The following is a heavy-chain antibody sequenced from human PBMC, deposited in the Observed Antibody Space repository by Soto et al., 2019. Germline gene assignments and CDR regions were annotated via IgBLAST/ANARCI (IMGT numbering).Heavy chain of an antibody. CDR3: ARDQNFGDAFDI. Sequence: SETLSLTCTVSGGSISSYYWSWIRQPAGKGLELIGRIYTSGSTNYNPSLKSRVTMSVDTSKNQFSLKLSSVTAADTAVYYCARDQNFGDAFDIWGQGTMVTVSS. CDR2: IYTSGST. CDR1: GGSISSYY. D-gene: IGHD1-7*01. J-gene: IGHJ3*02. V-gene: IGHV4-4*07.